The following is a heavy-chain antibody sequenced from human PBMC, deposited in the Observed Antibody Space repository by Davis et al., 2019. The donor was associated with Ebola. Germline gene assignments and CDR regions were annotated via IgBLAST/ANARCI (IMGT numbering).Heavy chain of an antibody. V-gene: IGHV4-59*01. D-gene: IGHD3-3*01. J-gene: IGHJ5*02. CDR2: IYYSGST. CDR1: GGSISSYY. Sequence: PSETLSLTCTVSGGSISSYYWSWIRQPPGKGLEWIGYIYYSGSTNYNPSLKSRVTISVDTSKNQFSLKLSSVTAADTAVYYCARGDYDFWSGPQGWFDPWGQGTLVTVSS. CDR3: ARGDYDFWSGPQGWFDP.